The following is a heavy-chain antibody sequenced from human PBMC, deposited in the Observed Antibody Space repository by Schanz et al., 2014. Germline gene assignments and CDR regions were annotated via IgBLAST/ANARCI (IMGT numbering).Heavy chain of an antibody. CDR1: GFIFRTYG. CDR3: AKLDGYAYGSMGQEYFDY. D-gene: IGHD5-18*01. V-gene: IGHV3-30*02. Sequence: QVHLVESGGGVVQPGGSLRLSCAASGFIFRTYGMHWVRQAPGKGLEWVAFIHYDGTYKYYADSVKGRFTISRDNSENTLYLQMISLRAEDTAVYYCAKLDGYAYGSMGQEYFDYWGPGTLVTVSS. CDR2: IHYDGTYK. J-gene: IGHJ4*02.